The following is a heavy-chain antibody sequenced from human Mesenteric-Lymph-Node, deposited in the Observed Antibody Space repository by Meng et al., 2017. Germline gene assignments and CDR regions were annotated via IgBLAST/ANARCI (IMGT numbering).Heavy chain of an antibody. CDR1: GYTFTGYY. D-gene: IGHD3-3*01. CDR2: ITPDNGNA. V-gene: IGHV1-3*01. J-gene: IGHJ6*02. CDR3: ARAALYYDFWSGFWM. Sequence: ASVKVSCKAAGYTFTGYYMHWVRQGPGQRPEGMGWITPDNGNAKYSQKVQGRLTITRDTSANTAYMELSSLSSEDTAVYYGARAALYYDFWSGFWMWGQGTTVTVSS.